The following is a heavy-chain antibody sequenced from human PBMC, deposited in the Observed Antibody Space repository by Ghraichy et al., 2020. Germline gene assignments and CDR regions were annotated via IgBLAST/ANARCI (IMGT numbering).Heavy chain of an antibody. D-gene: IGHD2-15*01. Sequence: ASVKVSCKASGYSFTSYDINWIRQAPGQGPEWMGWMNAKSGKTGYAQKFQGRVTMTRDTSIDTAYMELSSLRSDDTAVYYCARVTIVAGFEAWGQGTLVTVSS. V-gene: IGHV1-8*01. J-gene: IGHJ5*02. CDR3: ARVTIVAGFEA. CDR1: GYSFTSYD. CDR2: MNAKSGKT.